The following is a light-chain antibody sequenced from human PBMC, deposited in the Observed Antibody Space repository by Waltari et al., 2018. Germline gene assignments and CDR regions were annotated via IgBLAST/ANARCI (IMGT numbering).Light chain of an antibody. CDR2: LEGSGSY. CDR3: ETWHSNTQV. Sequence: QPVLTQSSSASASLGSSVKLTCTLSSGHSTYIIAWPPQQPGKAPRYLMKLEGSGSYSKGSGVPDRFSGSSSVADRYLIISNIQSEDEADYYCETWHSNTQVFGGGTKLTVL. V-gene: IGLV4-60*03. CDR1: SGHSTYI. J-gene: IGLJ2*01.